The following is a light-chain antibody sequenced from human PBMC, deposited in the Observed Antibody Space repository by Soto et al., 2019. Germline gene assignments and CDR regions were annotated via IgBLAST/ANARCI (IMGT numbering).Light chain of an antibody. J-gene: IGKJ5*01. CDR1: QGIGSW. V-gene: IGKV1-12*01. Sequence: DIQMTQSPSSVSASVGDRVTVTCRASQGIGSWLAWYQKKPGKAPILLIYAVSSLQSGAPSRFSGSGSGTDFTLTISSLQPEDCAIYFCQQANSFPITFGQGTRLEIK. CDR3: QQANSFPIT. CDR2: AVS.